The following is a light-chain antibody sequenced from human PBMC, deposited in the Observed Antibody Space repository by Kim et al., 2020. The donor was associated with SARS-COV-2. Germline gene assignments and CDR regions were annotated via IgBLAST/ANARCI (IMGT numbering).Light chain of an antibody. CDR3: QQYKTYFPT. CDR1: QSISSW. Sequence: DIQMTQSPSTLSASVGDRVTITCWARQSISSWLAWYQQKPGKAPKLLIYDASTLESGVPSRFSGSGSGTEFTLTISSLQPDDFATYYCQQYKTYFPTFGQGTKLEI. V-gene: IGKV1-5*01. J-gene: IGKJ2*01. CDR2: DAS.